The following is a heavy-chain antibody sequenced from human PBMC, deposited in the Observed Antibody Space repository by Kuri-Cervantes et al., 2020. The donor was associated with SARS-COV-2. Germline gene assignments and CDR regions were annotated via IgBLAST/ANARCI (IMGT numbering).Heavy chain of an antibody. J-gene: IGHJ3*02. CDR2: IYYSGRT. V-gene: IGHV4-39*01. CDR1: GGSISSSSYY. D-gene: IGHD2-2*01. CDR3: ASHSAIVPAAKSDAFDI. Sequence: GSLRLSCTVSGGSISSSSYYWGWIRQPPGKGLEWIGSIYYSGRTYYNPSLKSRVTISVDTSKNQFSLKLSSVTAADTAVYYCASHSAIVPAAKSDAFDIWGQGTMVTVSS.